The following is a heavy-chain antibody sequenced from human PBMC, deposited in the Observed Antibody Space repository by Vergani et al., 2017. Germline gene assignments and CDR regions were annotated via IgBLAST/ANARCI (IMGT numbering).Heavy chain of an antibody. CDR3: ATNRGEDAFDI. J-gene: IGHJ3*02. V-gene: IGHV3-11*01. D-gene: IGHD2-8*01. Sequence: QVQLVESGGGLVKPGGSLRLSCAASGFTFSDYYMSWIRQAPGKGLEWVSYITNSGSSIYYADSVKGRSTISRDNAKNSLYLQINSLRAEDTAVYYCATNRGEDAFDIWGQGTMVTVSS. CDR1: GFTFSDYY. CDR2: ITNSGSSI.